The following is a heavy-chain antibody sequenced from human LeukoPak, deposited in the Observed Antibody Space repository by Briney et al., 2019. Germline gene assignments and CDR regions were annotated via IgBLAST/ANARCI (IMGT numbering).Heavy chain of an antibody. V-gene: IGHV3-64*01. D-gene: IGHD3-10*01. CDR3: ARSSEMVQWFGELSL. CDR1: GFTLSSYA. Sequence: GGSLRLSCAASGFTLSSYAMHWVRQAPGKGLEYVSAISSNGGSTYYANSVKGRFTISRDNSKNTLYLQMGSLRAEDMAVYYYARSSEMVQWFGELSLWGQGTLVTVSS. CDR2: ISSNGGST. J-gene: IGHJ4*02.